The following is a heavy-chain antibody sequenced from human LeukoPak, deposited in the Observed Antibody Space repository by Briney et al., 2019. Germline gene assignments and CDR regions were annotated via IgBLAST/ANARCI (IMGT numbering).Heavy chain of an antibody. V-gene: IGHV4-4*02. CDR2: IYHSGST. Sequence: SGTLSLTCAVSGGSISSSNWWSWVRQPPGKGLEWIGEIYHSGSTNYNPSLKSRVTISVDKSKNQFSLKLSSVTAADTAVYYCARGIIAAAGIYYYYYMNVWGKGTTVTVSS. J-gene: IGHJ6*03. CDR3: ARGIIAAAGIYYYYYMNV. CDR1: GGSISSSNW. D-gene: IGHD6-13*01.